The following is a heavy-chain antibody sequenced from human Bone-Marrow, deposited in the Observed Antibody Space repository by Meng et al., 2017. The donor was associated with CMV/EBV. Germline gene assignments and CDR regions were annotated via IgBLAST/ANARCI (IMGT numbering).Heavy chain of an antibody. V-gene: IGHV6-1*01. Sequence: SQTLPLTCATPGDSVSSNSDAWNWIRQSPSRGLEWLGRTYYRSKWYNDYAVSVKSRITINPDTSKNQFSLQLNSVTPEDTAVYYCAREGPGIAVAGPYYFDYWGQGTLVTVSS. CDR1: GDSVSSNSDA. CDR3: AREGPGIAVAGPYYFDY. CDR2: TYYRSKWYN. D-gene: IGHD6-19*01. J-gene: IGHJ4*02.